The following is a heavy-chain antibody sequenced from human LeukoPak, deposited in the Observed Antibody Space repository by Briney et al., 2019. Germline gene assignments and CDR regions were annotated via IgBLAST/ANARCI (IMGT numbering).Heavy chain of an antibody. D-gene: IGHD5-18*01. Sequence: GGSLRLSCAASGFLFSSFWMTWVRQAPGKGLEWVANMKQDGSETHYVDSVKGRFTISRDNAKNSLYLQMNSLRVEDTAVYYCVRGPHTTMATEWGQGTLVTVSS. J-gene: IGHJ4*02. CDR2: MKQDGSET. V-gene: IGHV3-7*03. CDR1: GFLFSSFW. CDR3: VRGPHTTMATE.